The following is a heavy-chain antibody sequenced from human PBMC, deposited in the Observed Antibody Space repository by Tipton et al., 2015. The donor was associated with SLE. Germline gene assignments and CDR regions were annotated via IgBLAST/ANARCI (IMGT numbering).Heavy chain of an antibody. V-gene: IGHV4-59*12. D-gene: IGHD2-2*01. CDR2: IYYSGST. J-gene: IGHJ4*02. CDR3: ALQTRALDY. CDR1: GGSTSCYY. Sequence: TLSLTCTVSGGSTSCYYWCWIRQPPGKGLEWIGYIYYSGSTNYNPSLKSRVTISVDTSKNQFSLKLSSVTAADTAVYYCALQTRALDYWGQGTLVTVSS.